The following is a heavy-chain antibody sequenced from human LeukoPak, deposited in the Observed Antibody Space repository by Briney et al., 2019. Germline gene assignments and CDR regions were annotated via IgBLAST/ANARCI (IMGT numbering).Heavy chain of an antibody. J-gene: IGHJ4*02. D-gene: IGHD4-23*01. Sequence: ASVKVSCKASGYTFIGYYMHWVRQAPGQGPEWMGWIDPKSGGTNYAQKFQGRVTLTRDTSTSTVYMELSSLRSEDTAVYYCARDYGGNDGFDYWGQGTLVTVSS. CDR3: ARDYGGNDGFDY. V-gene: IGHV1-2*02. CDR2: IDPKSGGT. CDR1: GYTFIGYY.